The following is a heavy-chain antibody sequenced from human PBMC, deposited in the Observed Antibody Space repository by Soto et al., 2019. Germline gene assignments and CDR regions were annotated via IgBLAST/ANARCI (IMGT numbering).Heavy chain of an antibody. CDR3: ARASYPWGSGYSVDPLFDP. D-gene: IGHD3-3*01. Sequence: SETLSLTCAVSGGSITSGYYSWSWIRQPPGKGLEWIGFIYNSGSTYYNPSLKSRVTISVDTSKNQFSLKLSSVTAADTAVYYCARASYPWGSGYSVDPLFDPWGQGTLVTVSS. J-gene: IGHJ5*02. CDR1: GGSITSGYYS. CDR2: IYNSGST. V-gene: IGHV4-30-2*05.